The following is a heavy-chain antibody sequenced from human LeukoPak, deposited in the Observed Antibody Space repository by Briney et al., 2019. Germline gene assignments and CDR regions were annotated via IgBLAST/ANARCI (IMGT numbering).Heavy chain of an antibody. D-gene: IGHD6-13*01. Sequence: SETLSLTCAVYGGSFSGYYWSWIRQPPGKGLEWIGEINHSGSTNYNPSLKSRVTISVDTSKNRFSLKLSSVTAADTAVYYCARGVYRSSWYDYWGQGTLVTVSS. CDR2: INHSGST. J-gene: IGHJ4*02. CDR3: ARGVYRSSWYDY. V-gene: IGHV4-34*01. CDR1: GGSFSGYY.